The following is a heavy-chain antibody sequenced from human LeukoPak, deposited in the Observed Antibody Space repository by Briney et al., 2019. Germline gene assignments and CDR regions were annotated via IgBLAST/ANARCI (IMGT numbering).Heavy chain of an antibody. CDR2: IKQGGSEI. D-gene: IGHD2-2*01. CDR3: ASSRYPTSCNDY. J-gene: IGHJ4*02. V-gene: IGHV3-7*02. Sequence: PGGSLRLSCSASGFTFSRFWMSWVRQAPGKGLEYVALIKQGGSEIYHMDSVKGRFTISRDNAKNTLYLQMNSLRAEDTAVYYCASSRYPTSCNDYWGQGTLVTVSS. CDR1: GFTFSRFW.